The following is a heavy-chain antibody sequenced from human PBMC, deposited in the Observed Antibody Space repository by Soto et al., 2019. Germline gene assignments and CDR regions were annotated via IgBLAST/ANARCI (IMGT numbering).Heavy chain of an antibody. Sequence: GGSLRLSCAASGFTFSSYAMHWVRQAPGKGLEWVAVISYDGSNKYYADSVKGRFTISRDNSKNTLYLQMNSLRAEDTAVYYCASRGDCSSTSCRKAYYYGMDVWGQGTTVTVSS. CDR2: ISYDGSNK. CDR1: GFTFSSYA. J-gene: IGHJ6*02. D-gene: IGHD2-2*01. V-gene: IGHV3-30-3*01. CDR3: ASRGDCSSTSCRKAYYYGMDV.